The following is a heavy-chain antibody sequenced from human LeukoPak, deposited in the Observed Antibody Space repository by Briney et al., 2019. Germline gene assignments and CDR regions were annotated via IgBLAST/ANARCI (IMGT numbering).Heavy chain of an antibody. J-gene: IGHJ3*01. V-gene: IGHV4-59*01. D-gene: IGHD4-17*01. Sequence: SEILSLTCSVSGGSITSYYWSWIRQSPGKGLEWIAYIYHSGRTSYNPSLKSRVTISVDTSKNQFSLRLTSVTAADTAVYYCARELGVTNTFDFWGQGTRVTVSS. CDR2: IYHSGRT. CDR1: GGSITSYY. CDR3: ARELGVTNTFDF.